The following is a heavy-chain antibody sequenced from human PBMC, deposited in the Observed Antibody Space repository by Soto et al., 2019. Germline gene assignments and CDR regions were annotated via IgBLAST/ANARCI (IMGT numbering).Heavy chain of an antibody. D-gene: IGHD3-10*01. J-gene: IGHJ4*02. CDR3: ATALWFGTQPEI. V-gene: IGHV4-34*01. CDR1: GGSFSGNY. Sequence: QVQLQQWGAGLLKPSETLSLTCGVHGGSFSGNYWTWFRQPPGKGLEWIGEISPYGITTYIPSLRNRVTISGDTYKTQFSLKVTSVTAADTAVYYCATALWFGTQPEIWGQGTLVTVSS. CDR2: ISPYGIT.